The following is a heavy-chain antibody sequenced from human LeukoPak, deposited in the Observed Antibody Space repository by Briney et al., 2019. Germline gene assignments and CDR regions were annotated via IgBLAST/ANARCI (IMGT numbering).Heavy chain of an antibody. D-gene: IGHD3-9*01. CDR3: ARGDYDILTGYYF. CDR2: IYHSGST. J-gene: IGHJ4*02. V-gene: IGHV4-38-2*01. CDR1: GYSISSGYY. Sequence: PSETLSLTCAVSGYSISSGYYRGWIRQPPGKGLEWIGSIYHSGSTYYNPSLKSRVTISVDTSKNQFSLKLSSVTAADTAVYYCARGDYDILTGYYFWGQGTLVTVSS.